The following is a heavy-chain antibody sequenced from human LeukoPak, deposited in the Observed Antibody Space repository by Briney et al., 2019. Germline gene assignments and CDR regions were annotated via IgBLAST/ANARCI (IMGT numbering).Heavy chain of an antibody. D-gene: IGHD3-10*01. CDR2: ICAYNGNT. J-gene: IGHJ4*02. CDR1: GYTFTSYG. CDR3: ARDLFGRGSGSYYGY. Sequence: ASVKVSCKASGYTFTSYGISWVRQAPGQGLEWMGWICAYNGNTNYAQKLQGRVTMTTDTSTSTAYMELRSLRSDDTAVYYCARDLFGRGSGSYYGYWGQGTLVTVSS. V-gene: IGHV1-18*01.